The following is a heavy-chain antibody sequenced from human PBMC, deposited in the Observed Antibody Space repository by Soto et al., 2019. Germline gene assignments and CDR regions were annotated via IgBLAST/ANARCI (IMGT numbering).Heavy chain of an antibody. CDR3: AKEVGYSSGWSEFDY. D-gene: IGHD6-19*01. V-gene: IGHV3-23*01. J-gene: IGHJ4*02. Sequence: EVQLLESGGGLVQPGGSLRLSCAASGFTFSSYAMSWVRQAPGKGLEWVSAISGSGGSTYYADSVKGRFTISRDNSKNTLDLQMNSRRAEDTAVYYCAKEVGYSSGWSEFDYWGQGTLVTVSS. CDR2: ISGSGGST. CDR1: GFTFSSYA.